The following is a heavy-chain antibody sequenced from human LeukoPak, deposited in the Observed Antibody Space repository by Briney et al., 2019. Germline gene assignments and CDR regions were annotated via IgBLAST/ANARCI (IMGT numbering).Heavy chain of an antibody. Sequence: ASVKVSCKTSGHIFTTHYIHWMRQAPGQRLEWLGRVNTDNTKSEYSQKFQGRVIITRDTSASTAYMEMSGLRSEDTAMYYCARARYYDSSGLDIWGQGTMVTVSS. D-gene: IGHD3-22*01. V-gene: IGHV1-3*04. CDR3: ARARYYDSSGLDI. CDR1: GHIFTTHY. CDR2: VNTDNTKS. J-gene: IGHJ3*02.